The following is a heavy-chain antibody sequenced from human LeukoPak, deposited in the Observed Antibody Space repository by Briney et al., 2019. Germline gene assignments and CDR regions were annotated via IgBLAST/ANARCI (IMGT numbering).Heavy chain of an antibody. CDR3: AELGITMIGGV. D-gene: IGHD3-10*02. V-gene: IGHV3-23*01. J-gene: IGHJ6*04. Sequence: PGGSLRLSCAASGFTFSIYNMNWVRQAPGKGLEWVSAISGSGGSTYYADSVKGRFTISRDNSKNTLYLQMNSLRAEDTAVYYCAELGITMIGGVWGKGTTVTISS. CDR2: ISGSGGST. CDR1: GFTFSIYN.